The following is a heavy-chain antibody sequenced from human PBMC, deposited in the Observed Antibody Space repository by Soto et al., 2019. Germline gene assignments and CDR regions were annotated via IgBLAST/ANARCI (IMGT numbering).Heavy chain of an antibody. V-gene: IGHV1-18*01. CDR1: GYSFTTYG. D-gene: IGHD3-10*01. CDR2: ISGYGGIT. Sequence: VQLVQSGAEVKSPGASVKVSCRSSGYSFTTYGFSWVRQAPGRGLEWMGYISGYGGITHYAEKFRGRVIMTTDTYTTPAYVDLRSLRSDDTAVYYCATYYTGSVSDYRFDSWGQGTLVTVSS. CDR3: ATYYTGSVSDYRFDS. J-gene: IGHJ4*02.